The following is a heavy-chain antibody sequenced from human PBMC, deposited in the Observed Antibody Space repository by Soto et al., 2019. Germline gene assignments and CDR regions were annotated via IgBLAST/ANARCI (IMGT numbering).Heavy chain of an antibody. Sequence: EVQLLESGGGLLQPGGSLRLSCSSSGFNFSSHGMSWVRQAPGKGLEWVSHIGGNGVSIYYADSVRGRFTISRDNSKNTLYLQMNSLRAEDTAVYYSAKGYDYVSFDMWGQGTMVTVS. J-gene: IGHJ3*02. V-gene: IGHV3-23*01. CDR1: GFNFSSHG. CDR3: AKGYDYVSFDM. CDR2: IGGNGVSI. D-gene: IGHD3-16*01.